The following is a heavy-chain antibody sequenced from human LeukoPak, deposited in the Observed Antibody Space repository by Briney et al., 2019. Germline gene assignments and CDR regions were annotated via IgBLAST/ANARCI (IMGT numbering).Heavy chain of an antibody. CDR1: GYTFTSYG. V-gene: IGHV1-18*01. CDR3: ARDGRYGDQVRFDI. CDR2: ISAYNGNT. D-gene: IGHD4-17*01. Sequence: AASVKISCKASGYTFTSYGISWVRQAPGQGLEWMGWISAYNGNTNYAQKLQGRVTMTTDTSTSTAYMELRSLRSDDTAVYYCARDGRYGDQVRFDIWGQGTMVTVSS. J-gene: IGHJ3*02.